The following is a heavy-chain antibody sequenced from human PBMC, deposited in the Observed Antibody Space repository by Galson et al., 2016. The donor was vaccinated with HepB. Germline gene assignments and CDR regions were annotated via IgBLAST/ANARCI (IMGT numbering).Heavy chain of an antibody. Sequence: SLRLSCAASGFTFRNYAMTWVRQTPGKGLEVVSSISRSGDSTDYADSVKGRFTISRDNSKNTLSLQMNSLTADDTATYDCVQGSTAPAVWGKGTPVTVSS. D-gene: IGHD1-26*01. V-gene: IGHV3-23*01. CDR2: ISRSGDST. CDR1: GFTFRNYA. J-gene: IGHJ6*04. CDR3: VQGSTAPAV.